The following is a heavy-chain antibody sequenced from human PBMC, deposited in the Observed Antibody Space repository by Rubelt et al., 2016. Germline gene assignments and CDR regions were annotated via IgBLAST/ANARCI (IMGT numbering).Heavy chain of an antibody. CDR1: GGSISSITYK. D-gene: IGHD3-9*01. Sequence: QLQLHESGPGLVKPSETLSLTCTVSGGSISSITYKWAWVRQPPEKGLEWIASIHYSGRTDYNPSLKSRVNISLATSKNQVSLKLTSVTAADTAVYYCARAHVLRYFDRGAFDIWGQGTKVTVSS. CDR3: ARAHVLRYFDRGAFDI. J-gene: IGHJ3*02. CDR2: IHYSGRT. V-gene: IGHV4-39*07.